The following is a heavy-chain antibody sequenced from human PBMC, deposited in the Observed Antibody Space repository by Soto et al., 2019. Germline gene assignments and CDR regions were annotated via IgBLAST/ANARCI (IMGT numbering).Heavy chain of an antibody. CDR2: IYYSGST. D-gene: IGHD3-22*01. V-gene: IGHV4-39*01. J-gene: IGHJ4*02. Sequence: PSETLCLTCTVSGGSISSSSYYWGWLRQPPGKGLEWIGTIYYSGSTYYNPSLNSRVTISVNTSTNQFSLKLSSVTAAATAVYYCARIYYDSVFDYWGQGTLVTVSS. CDR3: ARIYYDSVFDY. CDR1: GGSISSSSYY.